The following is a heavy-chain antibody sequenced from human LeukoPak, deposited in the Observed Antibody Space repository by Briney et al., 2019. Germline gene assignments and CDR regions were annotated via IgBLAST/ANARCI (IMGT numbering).Heavy chain of an antibody. J-gene: IGHJ4*02. CDR3: ATAGSNTQTWWFDY. Sequence: GGSLRLSCAASGVTFSTYSMTWVRQAPGKGLEWVSYIGYSNIPIYYADSVRGRFTVSRDNAKNSQYLQMNSLKDEDTAVYYCATAGSNTQTWWFDYWGRGVLVTVSS. CDR2: IGYSNIPI. D-gene: IGHD2-15*01. V-gene: IGHV3-48*02. CDR1: GVTFSTYS.